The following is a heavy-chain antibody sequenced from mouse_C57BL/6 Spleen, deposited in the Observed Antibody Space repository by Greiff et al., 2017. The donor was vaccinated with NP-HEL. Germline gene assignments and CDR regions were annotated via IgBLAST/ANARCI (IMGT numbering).Heavy chain of an antibody. J-gene: IGHJ2*01. CDR1: GFTFSSYG. CDR2: ISSGGRYT. Sequence: EVQRVESGGDLVKPGGSLKLSCAASGFTFSSYGMSWVRQTPDKRLEWVATISSGGRYTYYPDSVKGRFTISRDNAKNTLYLQMSSLKSEDTAMYYCARGVYYDYDGFDYWGQGTTLTVSS. V-gene: IGHV5-6*01. D-gene: IGHD2-4*01. CDR3: ARGVYYDYDGFDY.